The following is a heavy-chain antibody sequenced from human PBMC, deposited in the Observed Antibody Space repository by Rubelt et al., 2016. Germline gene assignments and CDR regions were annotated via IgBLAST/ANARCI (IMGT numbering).Heavy chain of an antibody. CDR2: SGST. Sequence: SGSTYYNPSLKSRVTISVDTSKNQFSLKLSSVTAADTAVYYCARGEWLVPDYWGQGTLVTVSS. D-gene: IGHD6-19*01. J-gene: IGHJ4*02. CDR3: ARGEWLVPDY. V-gene: IGHV4-39*07.